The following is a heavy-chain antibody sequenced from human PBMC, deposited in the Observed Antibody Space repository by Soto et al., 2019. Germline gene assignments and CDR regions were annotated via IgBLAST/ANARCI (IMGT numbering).Heavy chain of an antibody. J-gene: IGHJ3*02. CDR2: IYSGGST. Sequence: GGSLRLSCAASGFTVSSNYMSWVRQAPGKGLEWVSVIYSGGSTYYADSVKGRFTISRDNSKNTLYLQMNSLRAEDTAVYYCASPLTGTRSEYAFDIWGQGTMVTVS. CDR3: ASPLTGTRSEYAFDI. D-gene: IGHD1-20*01. CDR1: GFTVSSNY. V-gene: IGHV3-53*01.